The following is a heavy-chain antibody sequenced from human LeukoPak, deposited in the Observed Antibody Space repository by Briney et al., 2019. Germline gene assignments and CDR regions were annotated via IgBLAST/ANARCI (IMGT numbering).Heavy chain of an antibody. CDR2: IYPSGST. V-gene: IGHV3-53*01. J-gene: IGHJ5*02. CDR3: DP. Sequence: SGGSLRLSCTASGLTVNTNFMSWVRQAPGKGLEWVSVIYPSGSTHYGDAVKGRFTISRDNFKSAVFLEMSSVTDEDTAVYQFDPWGQGNLVTVS. CDR1: GLTVNTNF.